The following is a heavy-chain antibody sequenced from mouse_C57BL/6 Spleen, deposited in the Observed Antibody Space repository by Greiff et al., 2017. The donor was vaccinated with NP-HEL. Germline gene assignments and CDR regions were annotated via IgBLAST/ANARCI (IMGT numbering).Heavy chain of an antibody. CDR1: GYTFTSYW. J-gene: IGHJ3*01. V-gene: IGHV1-61*01. D-gene: IGHD3-3*01. CDR3: ARVGGWGAWFAY. CDR2: IYPSDSET. Sequence: QVQLQQPGAELVRPGSSVKLSCKASGYTFTSYWMDWVKQRPGQGLEWIGNIYPSDSETHYNQKFKDKATLTVDKSSSTAYMQLSSLTSEDSAVYYCARVGGWGAWFAYWGQGTLVTVSA.